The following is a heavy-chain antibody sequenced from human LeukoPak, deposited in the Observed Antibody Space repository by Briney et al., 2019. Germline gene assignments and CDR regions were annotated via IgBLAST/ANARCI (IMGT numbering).Heavy chain of an antibody. D-gene: IGHD3-22*01. CDR2: IRSKANSYAT. J-gene: IGHJ4*02. CDR1: GFTFSGSA. V-gene: IGHV3-73*01. Sequence: GGSLRLSCAASGFTFSGSAIHWVRQASGKGLEWVGRIRSKANSYATTDVASVKGRFTISRDDSKNTAYLEMSSLKTEDTAVYYCTRPSYDSSVSGVVYWGQGTLVTVSS. CDR3: TRPSYDSSVSGVVY.